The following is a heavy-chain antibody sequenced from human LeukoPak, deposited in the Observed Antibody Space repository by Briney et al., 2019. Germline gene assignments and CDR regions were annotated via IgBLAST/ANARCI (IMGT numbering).Heavy chain of an antibody. CDR2: NYPGDSDT. V-gene: IGHV5-51*01. CDR1: GYSFTSYW. Sequence: GESLKVSCKASGYSFTSYWIGWVRQMPGKGLEWMGINYPGDSDTRYNPSFQGQVIISADKSIGTAYLQWSSLKATDSAMYYCARRGYDAEWFDPWGQGTLVTVSS. D-gene: IGHD5-12*01. CDR3: ARRGYDAEWFDP. J-gene: IGHJ5*02.